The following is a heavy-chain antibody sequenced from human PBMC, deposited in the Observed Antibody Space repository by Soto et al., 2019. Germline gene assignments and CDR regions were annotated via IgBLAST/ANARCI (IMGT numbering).Heavy chain of an antibody. Sequence: QVQLVESVGGVGQPGRSLRVSCAASGITISNYFMYWVRQAPGKGLEWVAAISYDGSNKHYSDSVKGRFTISRDNSKNTLYLQMNSLRDEDTAVYYCVAGEQYYHMGVCGQGNTVAVSS. J-gene: IGHJ6*02. D-gene: IGHD2-2*01. CDR2: ISYDGSNK. V-gene: IGHV3-30-3*01. CDR3: VAGEQYYHMGV. CDR1: GITISNYF.